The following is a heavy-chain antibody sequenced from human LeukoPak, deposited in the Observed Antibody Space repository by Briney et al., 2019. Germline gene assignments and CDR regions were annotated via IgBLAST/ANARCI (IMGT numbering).Heavy chain of an antibody. Sequence: GGSLRLSCAASGFTFSSYSMNWVRQAPGKGLEWVSYISSSSSTIYYADSVKGRFTISRDNAKNSLYLQMNSLRAEDTAVYYCAREGGDPRDYYYYCMDVWGKGTTVTVSS. CDR2: ISSSSSTI. J-gene: IGHJ6*03. CDR1: GFTFSSYS. V-gene: IGHV3-48*01. D-gene: IGHD4-17*01. CDR3: AREGGDPRDYYYYCMDV.